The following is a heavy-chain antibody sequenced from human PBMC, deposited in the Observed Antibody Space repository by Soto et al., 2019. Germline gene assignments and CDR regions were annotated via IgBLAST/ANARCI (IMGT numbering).Heavy chain of an antibody. D-gene: IGHD5-12*01. V-gene: IGHV4-30-2*01. CDR2: IYHSGST. Sequence: KPSETLSLTCAVSGGSISSGGYSWTWIRQPPGKGLEWIGYIYHSGSTYYNPSLKSRVTISVDRSNNQFSLQLSSVTAADTAVYYCARGSYSGYDFAFDIWGQGTMVTVSS. CDR1: GGSISSGGYS. J-gene: IGHJ3*02. CDR3: ARGSYSGYDFAFDI.